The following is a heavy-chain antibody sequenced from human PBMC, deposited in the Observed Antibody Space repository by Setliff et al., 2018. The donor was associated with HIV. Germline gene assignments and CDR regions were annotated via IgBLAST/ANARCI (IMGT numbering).Heavy chain of an antibody. Sequence: ASVKVSCKASGYSFTDCYIRWVRQAPGQGLEWMGWINPKSDGTNYAQKFQGWITMTRDTSISTAYMELSRLRSDDTAVYYCARGMDYYDTSGYYQYYFDYWGQGTLVTVSS. V-gene: IGHV1-2*04. J-gene: IGHJ4*02. CDR2: INPKSDGT. D-gene: IGHD3-22*01. CDR3: ARGMDYYDTSGYYQYYFDY. CDR1: GYSFTDCY.